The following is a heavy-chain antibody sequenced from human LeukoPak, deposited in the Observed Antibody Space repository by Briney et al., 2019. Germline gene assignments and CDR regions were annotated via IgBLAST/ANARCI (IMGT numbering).Heavy chain of an antibody. J-gene: IGHJ4*02. V-gene: IGHV1-2*02. D-gene: IGHD3-22*01. CDR2: INPNSGGT. Sequence: ASVKVSCKASGYTFTGYYMHWVRQAPGQGLEWMGWINPNSGGTNYAQKFQGRVTMTRDTSISTAYMELSSLRSEDTAVYYCARGLYYYDSSGYAFDYWGQGTLVTVSS. CDR3: ARGLYYYDSSGYAFDY. CDR1: GYTFTGYY.